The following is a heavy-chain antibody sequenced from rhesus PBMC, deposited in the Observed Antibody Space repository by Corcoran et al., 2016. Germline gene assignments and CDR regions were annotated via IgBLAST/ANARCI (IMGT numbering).Heavy chain of an antibody. CDR3: ARQGWSDRFDY. V-gene: IGHV4-65*01. D-gene: IGHD3-22*01. CDR1: GGSISSSNW. J-gene: IGHJ4*01. CDR2: IYGVSGST. Sequence: QVQLQESGPGLVKPSETLSLTCAVSGGSISSSNWWSWIRQSPGKGLELIGYIYGVSGSTSNNPSLKSRVTISTDTSKNQFSLKLSSVTAADTAVYYCARQGWSDRFDYWGQGVLVTVSS.